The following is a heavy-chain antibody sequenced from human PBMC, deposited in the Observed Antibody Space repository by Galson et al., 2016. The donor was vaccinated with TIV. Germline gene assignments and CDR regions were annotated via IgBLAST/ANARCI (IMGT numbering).Heavy chain of an antibody. J-gene: IGHJ3*02. Sequence: SVKVSCKASGYTFTHYYMHWVRQAPGQGPEWMGRINPGSGGTDYAQKFQGRVTMTRDTSISKAYMELSNLKSDDTAVYYCARDPSPVTTSPFDIWGQGTMVTVSS. D-gene: IGHD4-17*01. CDR3: ARDPSPVTTSPFDI. CDR2: INPGSGGT. V-gene: IGHV1-2*06. CDR1: GYTFTHYY.